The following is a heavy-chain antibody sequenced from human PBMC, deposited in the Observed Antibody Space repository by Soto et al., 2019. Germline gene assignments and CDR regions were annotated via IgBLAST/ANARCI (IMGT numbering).Heavy chain of an antibody. Sequence: GGSLRLSCAASGFTLSNAWMNWVRQAPGKGLEWVSAISGDGRDTFYADSVKGRFTVSRDNSKNTLYLHVSSLRAEDTALYYCAKEVYNFGDQGLDSWGQGTLVTVSS. CDR2: ISGDGRDT. CDR1: GFTLSNAW. V-gene: IGHV3-23*01. CDR3: AKEVYNFGDQGLDS. J-gene: IGHJ5*01. D-gene: IGHD5-18*01.